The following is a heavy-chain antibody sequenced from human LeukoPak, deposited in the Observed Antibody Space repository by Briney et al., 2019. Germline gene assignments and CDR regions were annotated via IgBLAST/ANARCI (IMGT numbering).Heavy chain of an antibody. J-gene: IGHJ4*02. CDR3: ARAYSSGWADY. CDR1: GFTDSSNY. D-gene: IGHD6-19*01. Sequence: PGGSLRLSCAASGFTDSSNYMSWVRQAPGKGLEWVSVIYSGGSSYYADSVKGRFTISRDNSKNTLYLQMNSLRAEDTAVYYCARAYSSGWADYWGQGTLVTVSS. V-gene: IGHV3-53*01. CDR2: IYSGGSS.